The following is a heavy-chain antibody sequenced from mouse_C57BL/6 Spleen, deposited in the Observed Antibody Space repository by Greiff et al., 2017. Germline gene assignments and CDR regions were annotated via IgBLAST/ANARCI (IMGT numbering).Heavy chain of an antibody. CDR2: ISPYYGDA. V-gene: IGHV1-67*01. CDR1: GYTFTDYA. J-gene: IGHJ3*01. CDR3: ARSEGITTVEIAY. Sequence: VQVVESGPELVRPGVSVKISCKGSGYTFTDYAMHWVKQSHAKSLEWIGVISPYYGDASYNQKFKDKATMTVDKSSSTAYMELARLTSEDSAVYYCARSEGITTVEIAYWGQGTLVTVSA. D-gene: IGHD1-1*01.